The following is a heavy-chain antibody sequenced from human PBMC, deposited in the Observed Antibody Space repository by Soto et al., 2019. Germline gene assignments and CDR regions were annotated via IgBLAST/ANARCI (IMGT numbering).Heavy chain of an antibody. Sequence: EEQLVESGGGLVQPGGSLRLSCAASGSAFSSYWMHWVRQTPGKGPVWVSRIYNDGSRTAYADSVKGRFTISRDNAKNTMYLQMSSLTVEDTAVYYCARDLSGDTTPYFDLWGQGTLVTVSS. CDR2: IYNDGSRT. V-gene: IGHV3-74*01. D-gene: IGHD1-1*01. CDR1: GSAFSSYW. J-gene: IGHJ4*02. CDR3: ARDLSGDTTPYFDL.